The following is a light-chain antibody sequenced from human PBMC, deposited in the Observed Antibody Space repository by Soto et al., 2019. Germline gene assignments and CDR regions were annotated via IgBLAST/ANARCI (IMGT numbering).Light chain of an antibody. Sequence: QSVLTQPPSVSAAPGQKVTISYSGSSSNIGNNYVSWYQQLPGTAPKLLIYETDRRPSGIPDRFSGSKSGTSATLGITGLQTGDEAHYYCGTWDSSLSAWVFGGGTKLTVL. V-gene: IGLV1-51*02. CDR3: GTWDSSLSAWV. CDR2: ETD. CDR1: SSNIGNNY. J-gene: IGLJ3*02.